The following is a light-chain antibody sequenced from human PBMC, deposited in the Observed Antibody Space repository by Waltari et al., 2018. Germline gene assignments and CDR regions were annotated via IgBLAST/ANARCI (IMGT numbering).Light chain of an antibody. CDR2: GNN. J-gene: IGLJ2*01. CDR1: GSNIRAGYD. CDR3: QSYDRSLSVV. V-gene: IGLV1-40*01. Sequence: QSALTQPPSVSGAPGQRVTISCTGSGSNIRAGYDVHWYQQFPGTAPKLLLDGNNNRPSGVPERFSASKAGTSASLAITGLQAEDEADYYCQSYDRSLSVVFGGGTKLTVL.